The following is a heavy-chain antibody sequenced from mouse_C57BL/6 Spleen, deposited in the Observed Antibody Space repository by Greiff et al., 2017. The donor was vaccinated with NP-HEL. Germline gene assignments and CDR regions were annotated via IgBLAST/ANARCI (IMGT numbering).Heavy chain of an antibody. V-gene: IGHV1-80*01. D-gene: IGHD1-1*01. Sequence: QVQLQQSGAELVKPGASVKISCKASGYAFSSYWMNWVKQRPGKGLEWIGQIYPGDGDTNYNGKFKGKATLTADKSSSTAYMQLSSLTSEDSAVYFCARGITTVVAGGDYWGQGTLVTVSA. CDR2: IYPGDGDT. J-gene: IGHJ3*01. CDR1: GYAFSSYW. CDR3: ARGITTVVAGGDY.